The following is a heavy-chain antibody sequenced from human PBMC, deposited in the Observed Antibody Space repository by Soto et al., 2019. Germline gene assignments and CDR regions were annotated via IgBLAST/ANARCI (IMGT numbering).Heavy chain of an antibody. CDR2: ISPLANYT. V-gene: IGHV1-46*01. J-gene: IGHJ4*02. CDR1: GFIFSNFY. D-gene: IGHD6-13*01. CDR3: ARADSEQYFDS. Sequence: QVHLVQSGAEVKKPGASVKVSCEASGFIFSNFYMHWVRQAPEKGLAWMGLISPLANYTRYAGTCQGRITITMDTSTTTVYMDLSSLTSEDTAVYYCARADSEQYFDSWGQGTLVTVS.